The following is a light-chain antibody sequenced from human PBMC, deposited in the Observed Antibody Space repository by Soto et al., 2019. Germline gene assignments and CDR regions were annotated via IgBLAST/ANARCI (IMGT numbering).Light chain of an antibody. CDR2: WAS. CDR3: QQYYNSPIT. J-gene: IGKJ5*01. Sequence: IVMTQSPDSQAVSLGERAAIDCRSSQSLLSGSNGWKYLAWFQQKPGQPPKALLFWASTRESGVSDRFSGSGSGTDFTLTITNVQAEDVAVYYCQQYYNSPITFGQGTRLEI. CDR1: QSLLSGSNGWKY. V-gene: IGKV4-1*01.